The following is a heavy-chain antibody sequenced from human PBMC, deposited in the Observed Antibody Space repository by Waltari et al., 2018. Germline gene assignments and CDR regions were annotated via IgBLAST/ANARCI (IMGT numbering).Heavy chain of an antibody. V-gene: IGHV5-51*01. Sequence: EVQLVQSGAEVKKPGVSLKISCKGSGYSFTSYWIGRVRQMPGKGLEWMGIIYPGDSDTRYSPSFQGQVTISADKSISTAYLQWSSLKASDTAMYYCAGTYYDFWSGYPAAFDIWGQGTMVTVSS. J-gene: IGHJ3*02. CDR2: IYPGDSDT. CDR3: AGTYYDFWSGYPAAFDI. D-gene: IGHD3-3*01. CDR1: GYSFTSYW.